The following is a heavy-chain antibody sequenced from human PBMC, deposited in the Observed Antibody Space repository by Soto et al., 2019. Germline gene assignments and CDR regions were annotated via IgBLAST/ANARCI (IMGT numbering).Heavy chain of an antibody. CDR2: MNHNSGNT. D-gene: IGHD1-1*01. V-gene: IGHV1-8*02. CDR3: ARERTGTTSMDV. CDR1: GYTFTSYG. J-gene: IGHJ6*02. Sequence: ASVKVSCKASGYTFTSYGINWVRQATGQGLEWMGWMNHNSGNTGYAQKFQGGVTMTRNTSISTAYMELSSLRSEDTAVYYCARERTGTTSMDVWGQGTTVTVSS.